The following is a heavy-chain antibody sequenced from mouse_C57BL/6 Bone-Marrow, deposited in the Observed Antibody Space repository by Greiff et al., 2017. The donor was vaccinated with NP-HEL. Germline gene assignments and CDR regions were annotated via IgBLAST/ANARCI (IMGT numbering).Heavy chain of an antibody. CDR3: AGGLLIFAY. CDR1: GYAFSSSW. V-gene: IGHV1-82*01. Sequence: QVQLKESGPELVKPGASVKISCKASGYAFSSSWMNWVKQRPGKGLEWIGRIYPGDGDTNYNGKFKGKATLTADKSSSTAYMQLSSLTSEDSAVYFCAGGLLIFAYWGQGTLVTVSA. CDR2: IYPGDGDT. D-gene: IGHD1-1*01. J-gene: IGHJ3*01.